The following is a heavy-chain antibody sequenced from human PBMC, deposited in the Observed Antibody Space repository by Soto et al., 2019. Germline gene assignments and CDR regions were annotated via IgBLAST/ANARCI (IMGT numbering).Heavy chain of an antibody. D-gene: IGHD5-12*01. V-gene: IGHV3-23*01. CDR3: AKDQMVKGIIVATIYYYGMDV. Sequence: TGGSLRLSCAASGFTFSSYAMSWVRQAPGKGLEWVSGISGGGGSTYYADSVKGRFTISRDNSKNTLYLQMNSLRAEDTAVYYCAKDQMVKGIIVATIYYYGMDVWGQGTTVTVSS. CDR1: GFTFSSYA. CDR2: ISGGGGST. J-gene: IGHJ6*02.